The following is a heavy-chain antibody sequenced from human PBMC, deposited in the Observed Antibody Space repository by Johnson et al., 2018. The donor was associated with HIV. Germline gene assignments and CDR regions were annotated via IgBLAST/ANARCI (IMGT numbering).Heavy chain of an antibody. CDR3: AATYYYDSSGSRYPFDI. D-gene: IGHD3-22*01. Sequence: QVQLVESGGGVVQPGRSLRLSCAASGSTFSDYYMSWIRQAPGKGLEWVSYISGSGGTIYYADSVKGRLTISRDNSKNTLYLQMNSLRAEDTAVYYCAATYYYDSSGSRYPFDIWGQGTMVTVSS. CDR1: GSTFSDYY. V-gene: IGHV3-11*04. CDR2: ISGSGGTI. J-gene: IGHJ3*02.